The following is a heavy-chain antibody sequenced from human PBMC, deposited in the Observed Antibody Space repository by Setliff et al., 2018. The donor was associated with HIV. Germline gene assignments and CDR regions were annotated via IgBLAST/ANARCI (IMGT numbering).Heavy chain of an antibody. D-gene: IGHD3-10*01. CDR1: GDSIGDYY. CDR3: ARDWVTRSNYYGSGSPWYFDF. Sequence: PSETLSLTCTVSGDSIGDYYWNWIRQPAGKGLEWIGRVYAGAYSNYNPSLKSRVTMSVDTSQNQFSLKLPSVNAADTAAYYCARDWVTRSNYYGSGSPWYFDFWGRGILVTVSS. J-gene: IGHJ2*01. V-gene: IGHV4-4*07. CDR2: VYAGAYS.